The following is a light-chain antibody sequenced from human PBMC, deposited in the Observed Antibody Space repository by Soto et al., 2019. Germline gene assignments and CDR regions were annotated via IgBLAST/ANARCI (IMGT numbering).Light chain of an antibody. CDR2: DVS. CDR3: TSYATGGTHV. CDR1: NSDIGGYNI. Sequence: QSALNKPASVSGSPGQSITLSCTGTNSDIGGYNIVSWYQQHPGKAPKLMIYDVSIRPSGVSDRFSGSKSANTASLTISGLQPEDEADYYCTSYATGGTHVFGTGTKVTVL. V-gene: IGLV2-14*01. J-gene: IGLJ1*01.